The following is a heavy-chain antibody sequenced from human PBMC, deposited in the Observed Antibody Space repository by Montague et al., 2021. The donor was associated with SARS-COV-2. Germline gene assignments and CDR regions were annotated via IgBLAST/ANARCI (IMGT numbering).Heavy chain of an antibody. CDR1: GGSISSSSYY. D-gene: IGHD3-22*01. V-gene: IGHV4-39*06. Sequence: SETLSLTFTVSGGSISSSSYYWVWIRQPPGRGLVWIGSIYYSASTYSYLSLKSTVSIFTATSKNPFALNLSSVTAADTAVYYCARGWFSPMLVVVIRGPFDNWGQGAMVTVSS. CDR2: IYYSAST. CDR3: ARGWFSPMLVVVIRGPFDN. J-gene: IGHJ4*02.